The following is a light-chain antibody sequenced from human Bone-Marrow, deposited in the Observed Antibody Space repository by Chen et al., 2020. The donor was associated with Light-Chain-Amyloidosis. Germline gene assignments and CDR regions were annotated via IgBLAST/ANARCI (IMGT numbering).Light chain of an antibody. CDR1: SGSIATNY. CDR3: QSYQGSSQGV. V-gene: IGLV6-57*01. Sequence: NFIPTQPHSVSESPGKTVIISCTRSSGSIATNYVQWYQQRPGSSPTTVIYEDDQRPSGVPDRFSGSIDRSSNSASLTISGLKTEDEADYYCQSYQGSSQGVFGGGTKLTVL. J-gene: IGLJ3*02. CDR2: EDD.